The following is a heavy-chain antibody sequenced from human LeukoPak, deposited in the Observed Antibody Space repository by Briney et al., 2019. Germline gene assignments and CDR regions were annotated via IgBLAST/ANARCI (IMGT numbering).Heavy chain of an antibody. D-gene: IGHD2-21*01. J-gene: IGHJ4*02. CDR2: INPSPSST. CDR1: GYTFTSYY. Sequence: ASVKVSCKASGYTFTSYYMHWVRQAPGQGLEWMGVINPSPSSTTYAQNFQGRVTMTSDTSTSTVYMELSSLRSEDTAVYYCARDAGDCGGDCYSPDYWGQGTLVTVSS. CDR3: ARDAGDCGGDCYSPDY. V-gene: IGHV1-46*03.